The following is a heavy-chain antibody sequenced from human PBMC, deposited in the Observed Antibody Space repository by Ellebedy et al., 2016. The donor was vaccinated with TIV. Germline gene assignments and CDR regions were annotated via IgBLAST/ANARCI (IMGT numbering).Heavy chain of an antibody. Sequence: GGSLRLSCAASGFTFSDYWMYWVRQASGKGLVWVSRIDSDGSSPTYADSVKGRFSIPRDKTKNTLYLQMDSLRAYDTAIYYCTRARPATNYWYPDLWGRGTLVTVSS. CDR2: IDSDGSSP. CDR1: GFTFSDYW. D-gene: IGHD1-14*01. J-gene: IGHJ2*01. V-gene: IGHV3-74*01. CDR3: TRARPATNYWYPDL.